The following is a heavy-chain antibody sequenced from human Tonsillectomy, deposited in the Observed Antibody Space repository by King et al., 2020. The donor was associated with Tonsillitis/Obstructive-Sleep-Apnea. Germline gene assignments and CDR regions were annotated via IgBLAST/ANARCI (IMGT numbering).Heavy chain of an antibody. CDR2: IYYSGST. D-gene: IGHD2-15*01. J-gene: IGHJ4*02. CDR3: ARHRGGSCWLFDY. CDR1: GGSISSYY. V-gene: IGHV4-59*08. Sequence: VQLQESGPGLVKPSETLSLTCTVSGGSISSYYWSWIRQPPGKGLEWIGYIYYSGSTNYNPSLKSRVSILVDTSKNQFSLKLSSVTAADTAVYFCARHRGGSCWLFDYWGQGTLVTVSS.